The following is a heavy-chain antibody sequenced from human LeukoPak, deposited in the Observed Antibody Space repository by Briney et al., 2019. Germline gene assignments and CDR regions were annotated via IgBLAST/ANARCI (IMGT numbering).Heavy chain of an antibody. CDR3: ARVVAAQGYYYYYMDV. CDR1: GGSISGYY. V-gene: IGHV4-4*07. Sequence: SETLSLTCTVSGGSISGYYWSWIRQPAGKGLEWIGRIYTSGSTDYNPSLKSRVTMSVDTSKNQFSLKLSSVTAADTAVYYCARVVAAQGYYYYYMDVWGKGTTVTVSS. CDR2: IYTSGST. J-gene: IGHJ6*03. D-gene: IGHD6-13*01.